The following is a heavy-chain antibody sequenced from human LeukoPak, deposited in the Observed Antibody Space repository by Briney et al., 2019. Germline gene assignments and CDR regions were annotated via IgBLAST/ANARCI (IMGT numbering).Heavy chain of an antibody. Sequence: SETLSLTCTVSGASVSSSGYYWPWIRQPPGKGLEWIGYIYHSGSTNYNPSLKSRVTISVDTSKNQFSLKLTSITAADTAIYYCGRETIAATGTSVFFDYWGQGTPVTVSS. J-gene: IGHJ4*02. CDR1: GASVSSSGYY. V-gene: IGHV4-61*08. CDR2: IYHSGST. CDR3: GRETIAATGTSVFFDY. D-gene: IGHD6-13*01.